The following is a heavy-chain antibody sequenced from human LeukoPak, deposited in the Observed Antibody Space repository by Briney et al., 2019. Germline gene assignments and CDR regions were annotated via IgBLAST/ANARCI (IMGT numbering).Heavy chain of an antibody. D-gene: IGHD3-10*01. CDR2: INPNSGGT. V-gene: IGHV1-2*02. Sequence: ASVKVSCKASGYTLTGYYMHWVRQAPGQGLEWMGWINPNSGGTNYAQKFQGRVTMTRDTSISTAYMELSRLRSDDTAVYYCARASRGSGSYFFFFDYWGQGTLVTVSS. CDR3: ARASRGSGSYFFFFDY. CDR1: GYTLTGYY. J-gene: IGHJ4*02.